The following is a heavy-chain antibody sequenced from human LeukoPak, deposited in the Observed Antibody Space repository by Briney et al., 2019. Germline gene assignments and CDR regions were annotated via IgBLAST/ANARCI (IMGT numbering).Heavy chain of an antibody. CDR3: ATNYGSGSPYGMDV. J-gene: IGHJ6*02. Sequence: PGGSLRLSCAASGFTFSSYGMHWVRQAPGKGLEWVAFIRYDGSNKYYADSVKGRFTISRDNSKNTLYLQMNSLRAEDTAVYYCATNYGSGSPYGMDVWGRGTTVTVSS. CDR2: IRYDGSNK. D-gene: IGHD3-10*01. CDR1: GFTFSSYG. V-gene: IGHV3-30*02.